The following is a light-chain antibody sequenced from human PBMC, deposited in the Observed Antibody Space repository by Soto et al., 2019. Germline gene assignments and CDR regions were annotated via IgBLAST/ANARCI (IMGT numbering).Light chain of an antibody. CDR3: QHYNIFSRT. Sequence: DIQMTQSPSTLSASVGDRVSITCRASQSISNWLAWYQQKPGKAPKLLIYDASSLESGVPSRFSGSGSGTEFTLTISSLQPEDVATYYCQHYNIFSRTFGQGTKVEIK. CDR1: QSISNW. J-gene: IGKJ1*01. V-gene: IGKV1-5*01. CDR2: DAS.